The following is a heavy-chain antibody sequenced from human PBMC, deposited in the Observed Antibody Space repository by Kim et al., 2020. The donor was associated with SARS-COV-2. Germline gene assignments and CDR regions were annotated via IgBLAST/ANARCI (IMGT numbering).Heavy chain of an antibody. CDR1: GFIVRNSD. Sequence: GGSLRLSCAASGFIVRNSDMSWVRQAPGKGLEWVSVIYSGGRTEYADSVKGRFTISTDNSKNTLYLQMNGLRGEDTALYYCARGFSSTWRAFDLWGRGTMVTVSS. J-gene: IGHJ3*01. CDR3: ARGFSSTWRAFDL. D-gene: IGHD6-19*01. CDR2: IYSGGRT. V-gene: IGHV3-53*01.